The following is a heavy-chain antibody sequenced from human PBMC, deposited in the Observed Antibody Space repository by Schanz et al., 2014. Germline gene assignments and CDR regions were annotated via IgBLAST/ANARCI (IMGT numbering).Heavy chain of an antibody. J-gene: IGHJ5*02. D-gene: IGHD6-25*01. Sequence: QVQLQESGPGLVKPSGTLSLTCAVSGGSISSSDWWSWVRQPPGKRLEWIGEIYHSGSTNYNPSLKSRVTISGDKPKTQFSLKLSCVTAADTAVYYCAREPLSGYNWFDPWGQGSLVTVSS. CDR2: IYHSGST. V-gene: IGHV4-4*02. CDR1: GGSISSSDW. CDR3: AREPLSGYNWFDP.